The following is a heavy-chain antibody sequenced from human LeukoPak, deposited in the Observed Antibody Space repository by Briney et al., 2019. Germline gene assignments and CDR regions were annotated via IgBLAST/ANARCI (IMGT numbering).Heavy chain of an antibody. CDR2: IIPIFGTA. Sequence: ASVKVSCKASGGTFSSYAISWVRQAPGQGLEWMGGIIPIFGTANYAQKFQGRVTITRDISASTAYMELSSLRSEDTAVYYCAGSQSDAFDIWGQGTMVTVSS. CDR3: AGSQSDAFDI. V-gene: IGHV1-69*05. D-gene: IGHD3-10*01. CDR1: GGTFSSYA. J-gene: IGHJ3*02.